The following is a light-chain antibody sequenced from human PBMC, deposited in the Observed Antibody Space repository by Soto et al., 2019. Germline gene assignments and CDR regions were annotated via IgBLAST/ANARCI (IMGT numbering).Light chain of an antibody. Sequence: QSALTQPASVSGSPGQSITISCAETMRDVGAYNLVSWYQQHPGRAPQLIIYEVRNRPSGISFRFSGSKSGNTASLTISGLQAEDEADYYCSSYTSKSSLIFGGGTQLTVL. J-gene: IGLJ2*01. CDR3: SSYTSKSSLI. CDR1: MRDVGAYNL. V-gene: IGLV2-14*01. CDR2: EVR.